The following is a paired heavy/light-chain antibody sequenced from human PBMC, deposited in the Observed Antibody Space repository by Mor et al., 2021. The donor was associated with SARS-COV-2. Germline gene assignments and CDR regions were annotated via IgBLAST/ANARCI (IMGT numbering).Heavy chain of an antibody. V-gene: IGHV3-21*01. CDR2: ISSSSSYR. CDR1: GFIFGKYT. CDR3: VRDADCGNNGICKGGEPT. Sequence: EEQLVESGGGLVKPGESLRLSCRGSGFIFGKYTFHWVRQAPGKGLEWVSWISSSSSYRYYADSLKGRFTISRDNARNSLYLEMNTLRAEDTAEYYCVRDADCGNNGICKGGEPTWGQGTLVTVSS. J-gene: IGHJ4*02. D-gene: IGHD5-12*01.
Light chain of an antibody. CDR3: QQGAGWPPRWT. CDR1: QTVNVY. Sequence: EIILTQSPATLSLSPGERATLSCRASQTVNVYLAWYQQKPGQAPRLLIYDASIRATGVPARFSGSGSGTDFTLTISSLEPEDFAVYFCQQGAGWPPRWTFGPGTKVEIK. CDR2: DAS. V-gene: IGKV3-11*01. J-gene: IGKJ3*01.